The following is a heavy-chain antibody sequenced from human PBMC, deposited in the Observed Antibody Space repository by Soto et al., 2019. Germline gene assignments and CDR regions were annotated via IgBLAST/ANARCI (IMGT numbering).Heavy chain of an antibody. V-gene: IGHV3-7*01. CDR3: ARTGDGHHDFLDY. J-gene: IGHJ4*02. Sequence: EVHLEESGGGLVQPGGSLRLSCAASGFTFSSYWMNWVRQAPGQGRAWVANINQDGSEYNDVASVKGRFTISRDNAKNSLLLQMNALRVEDTAVYYCARTGDGHHDFLDYWGQGILVSVSS. D-gene: IGHD1-1*01. CDR1: GFTFSSYW. CDR2: INQDGSEY.